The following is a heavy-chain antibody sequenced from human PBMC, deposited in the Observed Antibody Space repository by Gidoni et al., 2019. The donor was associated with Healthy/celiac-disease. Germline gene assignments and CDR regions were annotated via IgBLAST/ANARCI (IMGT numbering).Heavy chain of an antibody. CDR2: IYYSGST. D-gene: IGHD6-19*01. V-gene: IGHV4-31*03. CDR1: GGSISSGGYY. Sequence: QVQLQASGPGLLKPSQPLSLTCTVSGGSISSGGYYWSWIRQHPGKGLEWIGYIYYSGSTYYNPSLKSRVTISVDTSKNQFSLKLSSVTAADTAVYYCARGGAVAGDAFDIWGQGTMVTVSS. CDR3: ARGGAVAGDAFDI. J-gene: IGHJ3*02.